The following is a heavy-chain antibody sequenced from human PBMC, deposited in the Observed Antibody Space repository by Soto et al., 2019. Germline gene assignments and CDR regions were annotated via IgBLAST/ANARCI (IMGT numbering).Heavy chain of an antibody. CDR1: GDSISSSNW. V-gene: IGHV4-4*02. Sequence: QVQLQESGPGLVKPSGTLSLTCAVSGDSISSSNWWSWVRQAPGKGLEWIGEIYHSGATTYNPSLKRRAPIPMDPSKNPFSPMLTSVPAADTAVYFCARDLGTGTDFWGRGTLVTVAS. CDR2: IYHSGAT. CDR3: ARDLGTGTDF. J-gene: IGHJ4*02. D-gene: IGHD1-1*01.